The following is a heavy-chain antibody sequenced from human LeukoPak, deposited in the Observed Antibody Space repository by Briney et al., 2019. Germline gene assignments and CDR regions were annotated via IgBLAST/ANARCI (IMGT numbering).Heavy chain of an antibody. CDR3: ARVGAVAGIIGWDYFDY. CDR1: GGSISSGGYY. D-gene: IGHD6-19*01. CDR2: IYHSGST. J-gene: IGHJ4*02. Sequence: SQTLSLTCTVSGGSISSGGYYWSWIRQPPGKGLEWIGYIYHSGSTYYNPSLKSRVTISVDTSKNQFSLKLSSVTAADTAVYYCARVGAVAGIIGWDYFDYWGQGTLVTVSS. V-gene: IGHV4-30-2*01.